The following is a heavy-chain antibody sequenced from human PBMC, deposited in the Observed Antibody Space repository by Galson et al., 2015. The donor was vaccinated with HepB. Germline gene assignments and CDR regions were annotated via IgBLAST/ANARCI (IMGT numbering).Heavy chain of an antibody. Sequence: SETLSLTCTVSGGSISSSSYYWGWIRQPPGKGLEWIGSIYYSGSTYYNPSLKSRVTISVDTSKNQFSLKLSSVTAADTAVYYCAGHTNLRVRLVWFDPWGQGTLVTVSS. D-gene: IGHD4-17*01. CDR2: IYYSGST. J-gene: IGHJ5*02. CDR1: GGSISSSSYY. V-gene: IGHV4-39*01. CDR3: AGHTNLRVRLVWFDP.